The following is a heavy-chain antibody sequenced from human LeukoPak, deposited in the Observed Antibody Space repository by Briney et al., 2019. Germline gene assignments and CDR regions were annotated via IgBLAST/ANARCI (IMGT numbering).Heavy chain of an antibody. J-gene: IGHJ6*03. Sequence: SETLSLTCAVYGGSFSGYYWSWIRQPPGKGLEWIGEINHSGSTNYNPSLKSRVTISVDTSKNQFSLKLSSVTAADTAVYYCARGRTPIIRYYYYYMDAWGKGTTVTVSS. V-gene: IGHV4-34*01. CDR2: INHSGST. D-gene: IGHD2-21*02. CDR3: ARGRTPIIRYYYYYMDA. CDR1: GGSFSGYY.